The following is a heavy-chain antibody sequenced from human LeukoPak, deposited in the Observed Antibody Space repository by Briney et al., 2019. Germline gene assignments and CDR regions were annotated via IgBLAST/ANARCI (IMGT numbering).Heavy chain of an antibody. D-gene: IGHD3-10*01. CDR1: HDSISTYS. CDR2: VSYSGST. CDR3: ARHVGNSGSGSYLTYFDY. J-gene: IGHJ4*02. V-gene: IGHV4-59*08. Sequence: PSETLSLTCTVSHDSISTYSWSWIRQPPGKGLEWLGYVSYSGSTHYNPSLKSRVTISVDTSKNQFSLKLSSVTAADTAVYYCARHVGNSGSGSYLTYFDYWGQGTLVTVSS.